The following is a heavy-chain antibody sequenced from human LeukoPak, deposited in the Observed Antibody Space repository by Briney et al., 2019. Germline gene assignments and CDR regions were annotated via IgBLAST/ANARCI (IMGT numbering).Heavy chain of an antibody. V-gene: IGHV1-69*05. CDR2: IIPIFGTA. CDR1: GGTFSSYA. J-gene: IGHJ3*02. Sequence: SVKVSCKASGGTFSSYAISWVRQAPGQGLEWMERIIPIFGTANYAQKFQGRVTITTDESTSTAYMELSSLRSEDTAVYYCARYLGYCSGGSCYSPAFDIWGQGTMVTVSS. D-gene: IGHD2-15*01. CDR3: ARYLGYCSGGSCYSPAFDI.